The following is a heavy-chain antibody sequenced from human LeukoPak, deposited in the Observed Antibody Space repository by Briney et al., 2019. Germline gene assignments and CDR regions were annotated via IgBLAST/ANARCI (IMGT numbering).Heavy chain of an antibody. CDR3: ARDKRVYSGGMDV. V-gene: IGHV3-23*01. J-gene: IGHJ6*02. D-gene: IGHD4-11*01. CDR1: GFIFSNYA. Sequence: GGSLRLSCVPSGFIFSNYAMSWVRQAPGKGLEWVSAISGSGGSTYYADSVKGRFTISRDNSKNTLYLQMNSLRAEDTAVYYCARDKRVYSGGMDVWGQGTTVTVSS. CDR2: ISGSGGST.